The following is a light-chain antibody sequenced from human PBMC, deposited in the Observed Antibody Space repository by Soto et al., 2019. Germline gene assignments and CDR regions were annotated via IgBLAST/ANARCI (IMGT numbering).Light chain of an antibody. J-gene: IGLJ1*01. CDR2: EVS. V-gene: IGLV2-14*01. CDR3: SSYTSSSTYV. Sequence: QSALTQPASVSGSPGQSITISCTGTSSDVGGYNYVSWYQHRPGKAPKLMIYEVSNRPSGVSNRFSGSKSGNTASLTISGLQTEDEADYYCSSYTSSSTYVFGTPTKLTVL. CDR1: SSDVGGYNY.